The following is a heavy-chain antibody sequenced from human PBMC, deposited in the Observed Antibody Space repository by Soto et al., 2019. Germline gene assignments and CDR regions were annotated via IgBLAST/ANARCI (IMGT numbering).Heavy chain of an antibody. CDR3: ACWGHIVPVAPSDFDR. D-gene: IGHD2-8*02. Sequence: QVVESGGGLVPPGGSLRLSCAASGFPFTNYWMNWVRQTPGKGLMWVSRISPDGSDVCYADSVEGRFTVSRDNDKNILYLQMHSLRAEDTAIYYCACWGHIVPVAPSDFDRWGQGTLVIISS. CDR1: GFPFTNYW. CDR2: ISPDGSDV. V-gene: IGHV3-74*01. J-gene: IGHJ4*02.